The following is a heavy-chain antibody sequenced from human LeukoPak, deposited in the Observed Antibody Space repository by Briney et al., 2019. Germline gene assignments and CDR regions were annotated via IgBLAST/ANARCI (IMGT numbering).Heavy chain of an antibody. CDR3: ARDRGSNGYDY. CDR2: INQDGSEK. Sequence: GGSLRLSCAASGFTFSSYWMSWVRQAPGKGLEWVANINQDGSEKYYVDSVKGRFTISRDNAKNSLYLQMSSLRAEDMAVYYCARDRGSNGYDYWGQGTLVTVSS. V-gene: IGHV3-7*01. J-gene: IGHJ4*02. D-gene: IGHD2-8*01. CDR1: GFTFSSYW.